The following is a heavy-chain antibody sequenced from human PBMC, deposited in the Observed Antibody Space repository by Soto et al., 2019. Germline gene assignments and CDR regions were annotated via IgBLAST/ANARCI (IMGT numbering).Heavy chain of an antibody. V-gene: IGHV2-5*02. CDR3: AHRRPYSNSPEYFFDY. Sequence: QITLKESGPTLVKPTQTLTLTYTFSGFSLSTSGVDVGWIRLPPGKALEWLALIYWDDDKRYKPSLKSRLTITKGTSRNQVVLTMTNMDPLDTATYYCAHRRPYSNSPEYFFDYWGQGTLVTVSS. D-gene: IGHD6-6*01. J-gene: IGHJ4*02. CDR1: GFSLSTSGVD. CDR2: IYWDDDK.